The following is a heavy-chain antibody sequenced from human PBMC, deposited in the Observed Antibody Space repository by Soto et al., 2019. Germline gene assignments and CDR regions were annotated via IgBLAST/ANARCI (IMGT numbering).Heavy chain of an antibody. Sequence: SETLSLTCTVSGGSISSYYWSWIRQPPGKGLEWIGYIYYSGSTNYNPSLKSRVTIPVDTSKNQFSLKLSSVTAADTAVYYCARSSFIAAAGTGWFDSWGQGTLVTVSS. V-gene: IGHV4-59*01. J-gene: IGHJ5*01. D-gene: IGHD6-13*01. CDR3: ARSSFIAAAGTGWFDS. CDR1: GGSISSYY. CDR2: IYYSGST.